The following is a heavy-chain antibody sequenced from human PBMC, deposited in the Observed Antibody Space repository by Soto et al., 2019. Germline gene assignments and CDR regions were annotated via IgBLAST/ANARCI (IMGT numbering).Heavy chain of an antibody. V-gene: IGHV3-23*04. J-gene: IGHJ4*02. Sequence: EAQLVESGGDLVQPRGSLRLSCAASGFTFRNFAMTWVRQAPGKGLEWVSGISGSGRMTDYAHSVKGRFTVSRDNSKNSLYLQMDNLRAEHTAVYYCSKEAEKSVNEPIPGDCWGQGTVVTVSS. CDR3: SKEAEKSVNEPIPGDC. CDR2: ISGSGRMT. CDR1: GFTFRNFA. D-gene: IGHD1-1*01.